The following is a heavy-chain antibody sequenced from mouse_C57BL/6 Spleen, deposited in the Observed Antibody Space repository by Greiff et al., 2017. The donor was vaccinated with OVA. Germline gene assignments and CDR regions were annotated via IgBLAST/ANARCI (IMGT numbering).Heavy chain of an antibody. V-gene: IGHV1-50*01. CDR3: ARGYYRYFDV. D-gene: IGHD2-12*01. Sequence: VQLQQPGAELVKPGASVKLSCKASGYTFTSYWMQWVKQRPGQGLEWIGEIDPSDSYTNYNQKFKGKATLTVDTSSSTAYMQLSSLTSEDSAVYYCARGYYRYFDVWGTGTTVTVSS. CDR1: GYTFTSYW. CDR2: IDPSDSYT. J-gene: IGHJ1*03.